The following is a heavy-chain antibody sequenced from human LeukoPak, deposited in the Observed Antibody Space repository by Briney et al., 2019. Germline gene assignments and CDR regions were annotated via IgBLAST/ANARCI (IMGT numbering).Heavy chain of an antibody. V-gene: IGHV1-2*02. CDR2: INPNSGGT. J-gene: IGHJ6*03. Sequence: ASVKVSCKASGYTFTGYYMHWVRQAPGQGLEWMGWINPNSGGTNYAQKFQGRVTMTRDTSISTVYMELSRLRSDDTAVYYCARDLSSSSAPSYYYYYMDVWGKGTTVTVSS. CDR1: GYTFTGYY. D-gene: IGHD6-6*01. CDR3: ARDLSSSSAPSYYYYYMDV.